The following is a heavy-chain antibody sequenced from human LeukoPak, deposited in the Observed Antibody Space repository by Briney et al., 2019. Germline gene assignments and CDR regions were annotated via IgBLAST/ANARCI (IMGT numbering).Heavy chain of an antibody. Sequence: PSETLSLTCTVSGGSISSYYWSWIRQPPGKGLEWIGYIYYSGSTNYNPSLKSRVTISVDTSKNQFSLKLSSVTAADTAVYYCARGGSGSYGEIDYWGQGTLVTVSS. CDR1: GGSISSYY. CDR3: ARGGSGSYGEIDY. CDR2: IYYSGST. V-gene: IGHV4-59*01. D-gene: IGHD1-26*01. J-gene: IGHJ4*02.